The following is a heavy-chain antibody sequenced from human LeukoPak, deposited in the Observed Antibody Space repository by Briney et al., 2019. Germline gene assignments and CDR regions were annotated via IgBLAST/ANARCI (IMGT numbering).Heavy chain of an antibody. V-gene: IGHV3-30*04. CDR2: IFDERNK. D-gene: IGHD6-25*01. J-gene: IGHJ4*02. CDR1: GFTFGTYA. CDR3: ARDPIAAEPDYFDY. Sequence: PGGSLRLSCSASGFTFGTYAMHWVRQAPGKGLEWVAVIFDERNKFVADSVKGRFTISRDNFKNTLYLQMNSLRDEDTAVYHCARDPIAAEPDYFDYWGQGTLVTVSS.